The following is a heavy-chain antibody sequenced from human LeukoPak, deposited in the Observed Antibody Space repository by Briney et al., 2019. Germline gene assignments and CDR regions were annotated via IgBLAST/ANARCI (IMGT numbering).Heavy chain of an antibody. J-gene: IGHJ4*02. D-gene: IGHD5-18*01. CDR3: ARGGYSYGYWFDY. CDR1: GFTFSSYW. V-gene: IGHV3-74*01. Sequence: GGTLRLSCAASGFTFSSYWMHWVRQAPGKGLVWVSHINSDGSSTSYADSVKGRFTISRDNAKNTLYLQMNSLRAEDTAVYYCARGGYSYGYWFDYWGQGTLVTVSS. CDR2: INSDGSST.